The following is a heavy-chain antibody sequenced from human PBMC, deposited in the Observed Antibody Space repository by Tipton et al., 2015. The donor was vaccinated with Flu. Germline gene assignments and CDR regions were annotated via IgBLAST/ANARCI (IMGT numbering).Heavy chain of an antibody. J-gene: IGHJ6*02. CDR3: ARTTYDYTNYGTPGAYGMDV. V-gene: IGHV4-59*01. D-gene: IGHD3-16*01. CDR2: IYYNGSS. CDR1: GGSITAYY. Sequence: TLSLTCSVSGGSITAYYWSWIRQPPGQGLEWIGYIYYNGSSDYNPSLKSRVTMSADTYKNQFSLRLTSVTAADTAVYYCARTTYDYTNYGTPGAYGMDVWSQGTTVTVSS.